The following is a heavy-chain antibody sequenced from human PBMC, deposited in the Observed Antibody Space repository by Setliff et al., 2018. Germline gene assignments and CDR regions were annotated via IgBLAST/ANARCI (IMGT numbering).Heavy chain of an antibody. CDR1: GFTFSKYW. V-gene: IGHV3-74*01. CDR2: INGDGTIT. J-gene: IGHJ4*01. D-gene: IGHD3-3*01. Sequence: GESLTISCGASGFTFSKYWMYWVRQVPGKGLVWVSRINGDGTITDYADSVKGRFTISRDNAKNALYLQMNSLRVEDTAIYYCAKSPHDFWSGRVFFDYWGQGILVTVSS. CDR3: AKSPHDFWSGRVFFDY.